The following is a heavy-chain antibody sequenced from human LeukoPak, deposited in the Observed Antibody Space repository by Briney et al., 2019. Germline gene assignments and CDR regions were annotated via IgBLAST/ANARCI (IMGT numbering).Heavy chain of an antibody. V-gene: IGHV3-21*01. D-gene: IGHD2-8*01. CDR3: AKDNGRPF. CDR2: LSSSSAYI. J-gene: IGHJ3*01. CDR1: GFSFSSYG. Sequence: GGSLRLSCAASGFSFSSYGMNWVRQAPGKGLEWVSSLSSSSAYIYYADSVRDRFSISRDNAKDSLYLQMNSLRAEDTAVYYCAKDNGRPFWGQGTMVTVSS.